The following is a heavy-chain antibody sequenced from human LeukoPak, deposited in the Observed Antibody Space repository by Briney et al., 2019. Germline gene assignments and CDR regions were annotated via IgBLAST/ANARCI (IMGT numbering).Heavy chain of an antibody. CDR2: IYSSGST. CDR3: AREVSVGALDY. J-gene: IGHJ4*02. D-gene: IGHD1-26*01. V-gene: IGHV4-59*01. Sequence: SETLSLTCSVSGGSISTYYWSWIRQPPGKGLEWIGYIYSSGSTNYNPSLKSRVTISVDTSKNQFSLRLSSVTAADTAVYYCAREVSVGALDYWGQGTLVTVSS. CDR1: GGSISTYY.